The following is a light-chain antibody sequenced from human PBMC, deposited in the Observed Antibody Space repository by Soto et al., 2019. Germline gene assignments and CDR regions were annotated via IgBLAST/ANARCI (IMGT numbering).Light chain of an antibody. V-gene: IGKV3-20*01. CDR2: GAS. Sequence: EIVLTQSPGTLALSPGERATLSCRASQSVSSNFLAWYQEKPGQAPRLLIYGASSRATGIPDRFSGSGSGTDFTLEISRVETDDVGIYYCMQSTQLPPTFGQGTRLEIK. CDR3: MQSTQLPPT. CDR1: QSVSSNF. J-gene: IGKJ5*01.